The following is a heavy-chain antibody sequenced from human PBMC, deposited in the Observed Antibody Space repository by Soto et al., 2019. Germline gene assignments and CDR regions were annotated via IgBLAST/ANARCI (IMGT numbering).Heavy chain of an antibody. CDR2: IIPIFGTA. CDR3: ARPTPYRYDSSGGNYWYFDL. CDR1: GGTFSSYA. Sequence: QVQLVQSGAEVKKPGSSVKVSCKASGGTFSSYAISWVRQAPGQGLEWMGGIIPIFGTANYAQKFQGRVTITSDESTSTAYMELSSLRSEDTAVYYCARPTPYRYDSSGGNYWYFDLWGRGTLVTVSS. J-gene: IGHJ2*01. D-gene: IGHD3-22*01. V-gene: IGHV1-69*01.